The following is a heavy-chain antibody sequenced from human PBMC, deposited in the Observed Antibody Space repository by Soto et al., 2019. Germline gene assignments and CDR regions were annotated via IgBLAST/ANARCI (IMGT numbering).Heavy chain of an antibody. D-gene: IGHD3-22*01. Sequence: PSETLSLTCTVSGGSISSGGYYWNWIRQHPGKGLEWIGYIYYSGNTYYTPSLKSRVTISVDTSKNQFSLKLSSVTTADTAVYYCARGHYDITGAPDYWGQGTLVTVSS. CDR3: ARGHYDITGAPDY. CDR1: GGSISSGGYY. J-gene: IGHJ4*02. V-gene: IGHV4-31*03. CDR2: IYYSGNT.